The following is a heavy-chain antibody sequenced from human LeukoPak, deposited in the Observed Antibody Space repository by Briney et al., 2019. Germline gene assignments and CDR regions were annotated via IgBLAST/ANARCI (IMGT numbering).Heavy chain of an antibody. D-gene: IGHD2-21*01. V-gene: IGHV3-48*01. CDR2: ISSSSSTI. CDR1: GFTFSSYS. CDR3: ARTAYCGGDCYWGHYYYYMDV. Sequence: GGSLRLSCAASGFTFSSYSMNWVRQAPGKGLEWVSYISSSSSTIYYADSVKGRFTISRDNAKNSLYLQMNSLRAEDTAVYYCARTAYCGGDCYWGHYYYYMDVWGKGTTVTVSS. J-gene: IGHJ6*03.